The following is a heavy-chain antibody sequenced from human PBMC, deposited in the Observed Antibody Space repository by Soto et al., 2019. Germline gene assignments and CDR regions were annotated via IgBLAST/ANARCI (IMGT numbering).Heavy chain of an antibody. Sequence: GGSLRLSCAASGFTFSSYTMNWVRQAPGKGLEWVSYISSSSGDIYYADSVKGRFTISRDNAKNSLYLQMNSLRDEDTAVYYCARESYSNYVRDYWGQGTLVTVSS. CDR1: GFTFSSYT. J-gene: IGHJ4*02. V-gene: IGHV3-48*02. CDR3: ARESYSNYVRDY. D-gene: IGHD4-4*01. CDR2: ISSSSGDI.